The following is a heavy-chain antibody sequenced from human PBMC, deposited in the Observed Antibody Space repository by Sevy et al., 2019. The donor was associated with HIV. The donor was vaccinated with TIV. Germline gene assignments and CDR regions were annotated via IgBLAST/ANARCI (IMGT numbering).Heavy chain of an antibody. CDR2: INHSGST. V-gene: IGHV4-34*01. D-gene: IGHD6-13*01. CDR1: GGSFSGYY. J-gene: IGHJ6*02. CDR3: AREAWQLGTYYYYGMDV. Sequence: SETLSLSCAVYGGSFSGYYWSWIRRPPGKGLEWIGEINHSGSTNDNPSLKSRVTISVDTSKNQFSLKLSSVTAADTAVYYCAREAWQLGTYYYYGMDVWGQGTTVTVSS.